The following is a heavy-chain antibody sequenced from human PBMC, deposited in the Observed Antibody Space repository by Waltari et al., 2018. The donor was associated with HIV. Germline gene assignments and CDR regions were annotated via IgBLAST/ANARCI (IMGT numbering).Heavy chain of an antibody. Sequence: EVQMVESGGGLIQPGGSLRLSCAASGFTVSSNYMSWVRQAPGKGMEWVLVIYSGGSTYLADSVKGRFTISRDKSKNPLYLQMNSLRAEDTAVYYCARVQMATEIGSVDYWGQGTLVTVSS. CDR2: IYSGGST. D-gene: IGHD5-12*01. CDR3: ARVQMATEIGSVDY. V-gene: IGHV3-53*01. J-gene: IGHJ4*02. CDR1: GFTVSSNY.